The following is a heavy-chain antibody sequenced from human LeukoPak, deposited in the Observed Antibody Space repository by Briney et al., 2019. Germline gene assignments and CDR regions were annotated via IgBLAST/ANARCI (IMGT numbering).Heavy chain of an antibody. Sequence: GGSLRLSCVASGFTFSNYAMSWVRQAPGKGLEWVSAISGSGGSTYYADSVKGRFTISRDNSKNTLYLQMNSLRAEDTAVYYCAKSSSSSLGDYFDYWGQGTLVTVSS. J-gene: IGHJ4*02. V-gene: IGHV3-23*01. CDR3: AKSSSSSLGDYFDY. CDR2: ISGSGGST. CDR1: GFTFSNYA. D-gene: IGHD6-6*01.